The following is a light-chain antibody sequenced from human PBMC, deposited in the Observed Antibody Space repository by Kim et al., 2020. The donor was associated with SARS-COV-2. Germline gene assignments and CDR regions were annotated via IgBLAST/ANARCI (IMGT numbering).Light chain of an antibody. V-gene: IGLV3-1*01. CDR3: QAWDSSTLWV. CDR2: QDS. CDR1: KLGDKY. Sequence: SYELTQPPSASVSPGQTASITCSGDKLGDKYACWYQQKPGQSPVLVIYQDSKRPSGIPERFSGSNSGNTATLTISGTQAMDEADYYCQAWDSSTLWVFGG. J-gene: IGLJ3*02.